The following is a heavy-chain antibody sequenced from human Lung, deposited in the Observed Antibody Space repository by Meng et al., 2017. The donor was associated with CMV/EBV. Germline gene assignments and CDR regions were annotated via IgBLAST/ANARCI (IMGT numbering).Heavy chain of an antibody. J-gene: IGHJ5*02. V-gene: IGHV4-4*02. Sequence: SETLSLXXVVSGGSISSSNWWSWVRQPPGKGLEWIGEIYHSGSTNYNPSLKSRVTISVDKSKNQFSLKLSSVTAADTAVYYCARRLSSIAAHNWFDPWGQGTLVTVSS. CDR3: ARRLSSIAAHNWFDP. CDR1: GGSISSSNW. CDR2: IYHSGST. D-gene: IGHD6-6*01.